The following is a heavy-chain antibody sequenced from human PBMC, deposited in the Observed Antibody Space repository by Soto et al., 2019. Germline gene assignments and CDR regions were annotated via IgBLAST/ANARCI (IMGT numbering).Heavy chain of an antibody. CDR2: ISRYGDFT. V-gene: IGHV3-23*01. D-gene: IGHD3-22*01. CDR3: AKDRYLDHDSRGYLFDN. Sequence: EVQLLESGGDLIQPGGSLRLSCAASGFTFNIYAMTWVRQAPGKGLEWVSAISRYGDFTYYADSLEGRFTISRDNSKNTLYLQMNSLRAADTAVYYCAKDRYLDHDSRGYLFDNWGQGTLVTVSS. J-gene: IGHJ4*02. CDR1: GFTFNIYA.